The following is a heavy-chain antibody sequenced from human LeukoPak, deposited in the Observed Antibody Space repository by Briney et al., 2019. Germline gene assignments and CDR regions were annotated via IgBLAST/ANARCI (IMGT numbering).Heavy chain of an antibody. J-gene: IGHJ4*02. V-gene: IGHV3-7*01. CDR3: AREVFGGYSYFDY. D-gene: IGHD5-12*01. Sequence: PGGSLRLSCPASGFTFSTYWMSWVRQAPGKGLEWVANMRRDGNEIYYLDSVRGRFTISRDNAKNSLYLQMNSLRAEDTAVYYCAREVFGGYSYFDYRGQGTLVTVSS. CDR2: MRRDGNEI. CDR1: GFTFSTYW.